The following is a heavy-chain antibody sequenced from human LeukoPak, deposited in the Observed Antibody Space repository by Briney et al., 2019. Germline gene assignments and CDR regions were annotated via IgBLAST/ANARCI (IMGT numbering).Heavy chain of an antibody. Sequence: GGSLRLSCAASGFTFSSYSMNWVRQAPGKGLEWVSSISSSSSYIYYADSVKGRFTISRDNAKNSLYLQMNSLRAEDTAVYYCARDHEWELIRQDYDAFDIWGQGTMVTVSS. V-gene: IGHV3-21*04. D-gene: IGHD1-26*01. CDR3: ARDHEWELIRQDYDAFDI. CDR1: GFTFSSYS. J-gene: IGHJ3*02. CDR2: ISSSSSYI.